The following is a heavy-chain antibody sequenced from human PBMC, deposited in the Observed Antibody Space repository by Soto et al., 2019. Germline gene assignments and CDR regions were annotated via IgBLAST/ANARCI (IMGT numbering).Heavy chain of an antibody. CDR1: GGTFSTSA. D-gene: IGHD3-3*02. CDR2: IMPVFATP. CDR3: ARDKDRQQLGGNYYYILDV. J-gene: IGHJ6*02. V-gene: IGHV1-69*12. Sequence: QVQLVQSGAEVKKPGSSVKVSCKASGGTFSTSAISWVRQAPGQGLEWVGGIMPVFATPDYAQNFQGRVTTTADESPTTAYLELTSLRTDDTAVYYCARDKDRQQLGGNYYYILDVWGQGTAITVSS.